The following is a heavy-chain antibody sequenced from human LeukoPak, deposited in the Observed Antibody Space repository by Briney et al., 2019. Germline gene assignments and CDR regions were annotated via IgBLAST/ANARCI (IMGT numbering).Heavy chain of an antibody. CDR1: GFTFSNHG. J-gene: IGHJ3*02. V-gene: IGHV3-30*02. D-gene: IGHD1-26*01. CDR2: IRYDGSNT. CDR3: AKDYEGANAFDI. Sequence: GGSLRLSCAASGFTFSNHGMHWVRQAPGKGLEWVAFIRYDGSNTYYADSVKGRFTISRDNSKNTLYLQMNSLRAEDTAVYYCAKDYEGANAFDIWGQGTMVTVSS.